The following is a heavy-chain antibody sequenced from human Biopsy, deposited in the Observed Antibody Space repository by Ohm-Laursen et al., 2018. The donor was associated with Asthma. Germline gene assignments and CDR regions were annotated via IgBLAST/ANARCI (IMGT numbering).Heavy chain of an antibody. CDR2: IKHDGTEK. V-gene: IGHV3-7*01. CDR3: ARTFHFWSPYHAEHYQL. D-gene: IGHD3-3*02. CDR1: GFTFDDYW. J-gene: IGHJ1*01. Sequence: GSLRLSCAASGFTFDDYWMSWVRQVPGKGLEWVANIKHDGTEKNHVDSLKGRFTISRDNAKNSLYLQMNSPRAEDTAVYYCARTFHFWSPYHAEHYQLWGQGTLVTVSS.